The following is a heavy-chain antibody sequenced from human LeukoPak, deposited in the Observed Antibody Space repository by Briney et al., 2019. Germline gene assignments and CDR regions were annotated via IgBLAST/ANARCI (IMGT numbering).Heavy chain of an antibody. J-gene: IGHJ4*02. CDR1: GGSISSYY. CDR3: ARGRGYSYGHYFDY. V-gene: IGHV4-34*01. D-gene: IGHD5-18*01. Sequence: PSETLSLTCTVSGGSISSYYWSWIRQPPGKGLEWIGEINHSGSTNYNPSLKSRVTISVDTSKNQFSLKLSSVTAADTAVYYCARGRGYSYGHYFDYWGQGTLVTVSS. CDR2: INHSGST.